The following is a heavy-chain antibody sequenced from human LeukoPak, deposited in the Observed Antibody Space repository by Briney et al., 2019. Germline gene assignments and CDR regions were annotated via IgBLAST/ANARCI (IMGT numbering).Heavy chain of an antibody. CDR1: GYTFTGYY. CDR3: ARDGDYGSGSYYSFDP. CDR2: INPNSGGT. V-gene: IGHV1-2*02. D-gene: IGHD3-10*01. Sequence: ASVKVSCKASGYTFTGYYMHWVRQAPGQGLEWMGWINPNSGGTNYAQKFQGRVTMTRDTSISTAYMELSRLRADDTAVYYCARDGDYGSGSYYSFDPWGQGTLVTVSS. J-gene: IGHJ5*02.